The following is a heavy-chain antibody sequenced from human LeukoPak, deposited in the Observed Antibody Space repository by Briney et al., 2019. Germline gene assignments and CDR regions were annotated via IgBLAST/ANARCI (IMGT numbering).Heavy chain of an antibody. Sequence: GGSLRLSCAASGFTFSSYSINWVRQAPGKGLEWVSSISGSSSYIYYADSVKGRFIISRDNTKNSLYLQMNSLRAEDTAVYYCAGGGSSWYEGYSFDYWGQGTLVTVSS. J-gene: IGHJ4*02. CDR2: ISGSSSYI. V-gene: IGHV3-21*01. CDR1: GFTFSSYS. D-gene: IGHD6-13*01. CDR3: AGGGSSWYEGYSFDY.